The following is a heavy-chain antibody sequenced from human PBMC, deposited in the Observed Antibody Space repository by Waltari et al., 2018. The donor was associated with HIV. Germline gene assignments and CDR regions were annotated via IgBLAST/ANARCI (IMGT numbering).Heavy chain of an antibody. J-gene: IGHJ4*02. CDR2: ISCSSSYI. CDR3: ARDSGYSSGTYYFDY. CDR1: GFTFSSYT. D-gene: IGHD6-19*01. Sequence: EVQLVESGGGLVKPGGSLRLSCAAAGFTFSSYTMNWFRQSPGKGMEWGSEISCSSSYIYDADSVKGRFTSSRDNAKNSLYLQMNSLRAEDTAVYYCARDSGYSSGTYYFDYWGQGTLVTVSS. V-gene: IGHV3-21*01.